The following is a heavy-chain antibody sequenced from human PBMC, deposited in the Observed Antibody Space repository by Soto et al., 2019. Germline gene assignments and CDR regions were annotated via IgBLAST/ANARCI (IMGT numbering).Heavy chain of an antibody. CDR1: GGSISSSSYY. J-gene: IGHJ3*02. D-gene: IGHD6-13*01. Sequence: SETLSLTCTVSGGSISSSSYYWGWIRQPPGKGLEWIGSIYYSGSTYYNPSLKSRVTISVDTSKNQFSLKLSSVTAADTAVYYCARDPLAAAAGTDAFDIWGQGTMVTVSS. CDR3: ARDPLAAAAGTDAFDI. V-gene: IGHV4-39*02. CDR2: IYYSGST.